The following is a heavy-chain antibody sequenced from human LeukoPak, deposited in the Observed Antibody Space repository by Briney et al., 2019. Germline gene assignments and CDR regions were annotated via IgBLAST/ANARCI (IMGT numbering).Heavy chain of an antibody. CDR1: GYTFTGYY. V-gene: IGHV1-2*06. Sequence: GASVKVSCKASGYTFTGYYMHWVRQAPGEEPEWKGRINPNSADTNYAQKCQGRVAMTRDTSITTAYMELSRLRSDDTAVYYCARVSGYTYGDYWGQGTLVTVSS. CDR2: INPNSADT. CDR3: ARVSGYTYGDY. J-gene: IGHJ4*02. D-gene: IGHD5-18*01.